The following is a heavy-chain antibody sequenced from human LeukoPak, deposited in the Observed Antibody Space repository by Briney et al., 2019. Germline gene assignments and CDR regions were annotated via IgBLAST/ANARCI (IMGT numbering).Heavy chain of an antibody. V-gene: IGHV4-4*07. CDR3: ASDSGWCTPFDY. CDR2: IYTSGST. Sequence: SETLSLTCTVSGGSIISYYWSWIRQPAGKGLEWIGRIYTSGSTNYNTSLKSRVTMSVDTSKNQFSLKLSSVTAADTAVYYCASDSGWCTPFDYWGQGTLVTVSS. D-gene: IGHD6-19*01. CDR1: GGSIISYY. J-gene: IGHJ4*02.